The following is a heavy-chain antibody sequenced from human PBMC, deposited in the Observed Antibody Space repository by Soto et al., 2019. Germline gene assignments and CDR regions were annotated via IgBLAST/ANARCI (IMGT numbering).Heavy chain of an antibody. CDR3: AKEGATSLYYFDY. Sequence: EVQLLESGEGLVQPGGSLGLSCAASGFTFSSYAMSWVRQAPGKGLEWVSTISGRGLTTYLADSVKGRFTISRDNSKSTRHLQMNSLRAEDTAVYYCAKEGATSLYYFDYWAQGTLVSVSS. V-gene: IGHV3-23*01. CDR2: ISGRGLTT. D-gene: IGHD5-12*01. CDR1: GFTFSSYA. J-gene: IGHJ4*02.